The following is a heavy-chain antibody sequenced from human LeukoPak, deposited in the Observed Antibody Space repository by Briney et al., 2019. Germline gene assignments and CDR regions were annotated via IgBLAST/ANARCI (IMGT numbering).Heavy chain of an antibody. CDR2: ISGSGGST. J-gene: IGHJ3*01. D-gene: IGHD2-21*01. CDR1: GFTFSSYA. Sequence: QPGGSLRLSCAASGFTFSSYAMSWVRQAPGKGLEWVSAISGSGGSTYYAGSVKGRFSISRDNSKNALYLQMNSLRAEDTAVYYCAKGDPPGPGIFGAGGQGTMVTVSS. V-gene: IGHV3-23*01. CDR3: AKGDPPGPGIFGA.